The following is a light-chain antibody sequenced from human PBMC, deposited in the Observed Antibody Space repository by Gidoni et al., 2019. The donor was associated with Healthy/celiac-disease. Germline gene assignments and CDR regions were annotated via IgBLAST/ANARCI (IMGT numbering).Light chain of an antibody. V-gene: IGLV1-47*01. CDR2: RNN. J-gene: IGLJ3*02. Sequence: QSVLTQPPSASGTPGQRVTISCSGSSSNIGSNYVYWYQQLPGTAPKLLFYRNNQRPAGVPDRFSGPKSGTSASLAISGLRSEDEADYYCAAWDDSLSGGVFGGGTKLTVL. CDR3: AAWDDSLSGGV. CDR1: SSNIGSNY.